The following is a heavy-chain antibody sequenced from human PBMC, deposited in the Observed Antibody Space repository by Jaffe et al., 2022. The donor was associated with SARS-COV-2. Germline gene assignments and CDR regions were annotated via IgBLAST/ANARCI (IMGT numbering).Heavy chain of an antibody. CDR3: ARASAGPYYYYGMDV. CDR1: GFTFSSYA. J-gene: IGHJ6*02. Sequence: QVQLVESGGGVVQPGRSLRLSCAASGFTFSSYAMHWVRQAPGKGLEWVAVISYDGSNKYYADSVKGRFTISRDNSKNTLYLQMNSLRAEDTAVYYCARASAGPYYYYGMDVWGQGTTVTVSS. D-gene: IGHD6-13*01. CDR2: ISYDGSNK. V-gene: IGHV3-30-3*01.